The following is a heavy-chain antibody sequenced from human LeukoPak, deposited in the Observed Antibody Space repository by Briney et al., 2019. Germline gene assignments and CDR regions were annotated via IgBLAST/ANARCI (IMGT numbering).Heavy chain of an antibody. Sequence: GGSLRLSCSASGFTFNSYVMHWVRQAPGKGLEYVSAISSNGGSTYYADSVKGRFTISRDNSKNTLYLQMNSLRAEDTAVYYCARSSSGWYGSVYYFDYWGQGTLVTVSS. J-gene: IGHJ4*02. CDR1: GFTFNSYV. D-gene: IGHD6-19*01. CDR2: ISSNGGST. V-gene: IGHV3-64*04. CDR3: ARSSSGWYGSVYYFDY.